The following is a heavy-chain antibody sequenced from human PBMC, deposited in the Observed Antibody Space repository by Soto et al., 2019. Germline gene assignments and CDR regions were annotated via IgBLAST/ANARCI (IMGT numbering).Heavy chain of an antibody. CDR1: GFTFSTYG. D-gene: IGHD2-15*01. CDR2: IWHDGSYK. Sequence: PGGSLRLSCAASGFTFSTYGMHWARQAPGKGLEWVALIWHDGSYKYYADSVKGRFTISRDNSKNTLYLQMNSLRAEDTAVYYCARNKYGGKDHWGQGTLVTVSS. J-gene: IGHJ4*02. V-gene: IGHV3-33*01. CDR3: ARNKYGGKDH.